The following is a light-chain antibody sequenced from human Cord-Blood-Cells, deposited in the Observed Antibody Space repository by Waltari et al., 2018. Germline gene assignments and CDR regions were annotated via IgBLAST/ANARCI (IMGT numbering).Light chain of an antibody. V-gene: IGLV2-14*03. CDR3: SPYNRSSTLV. Sequence: QSALTQPASVSGSPGQSITISCTGTSSDVGGYNYVSWYQQHPGKAPKLMIYDVSNRPSGVSNRFSGSKSGNTASLTISGLQAEDEADYYCSPYNRSSTLVFGGGTKLTVL. J-gene: IGLJ3*02. CDR1: SSDVGGYNY. CDR2: DVS.